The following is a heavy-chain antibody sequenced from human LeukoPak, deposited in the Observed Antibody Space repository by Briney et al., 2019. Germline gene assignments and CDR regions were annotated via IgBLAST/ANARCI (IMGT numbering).Heavy chain of an antibody. CDR3: AKALSGSYSNFDY. CDR1: VFTFITYA. D-gene: IGHD1-26*01. CDR2: ISGSGIIA. J-gene: IGHJ4*02. Sequence: GGSLRLSCAASVFTFITYAMSWVRQAPGKGLEWVSAISGSGIIAYYADSVKGRFTMSRDNSKNTLYLQMSRLRAEDTAVYYCAKALSGSYSNFDYWGQGTLVTVSS. V-gene: IGHV3-23*01.